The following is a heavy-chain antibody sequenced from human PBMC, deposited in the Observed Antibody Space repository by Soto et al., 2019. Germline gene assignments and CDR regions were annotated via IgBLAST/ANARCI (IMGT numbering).Heavy chain of an antibody. J-gene: IGHJ5*02. Sequence: AGSLILSCPSSRFSVSSNYISSVRQSPGKGLEGIAVNYSGGSIGYADSVKGRFTISRDNAKNSLYLQMNSLRAEDTALYYCAKGTLRFLEWLPLASHWGLPLDPWGQGTLVTVSS. CDR1: RFSVSSNY. CDR3: AKGTLRFLEWLPLASHWGLPLDP. D-gene: IGHD3-3*01. CDR2: NYSGGSI. V-gene: IGHV3-53*05.